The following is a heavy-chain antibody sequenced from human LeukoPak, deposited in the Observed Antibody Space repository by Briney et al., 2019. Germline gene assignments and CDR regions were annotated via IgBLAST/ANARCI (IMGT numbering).Heavy chain of an antibody. V-gene: IGHV1-18*01. D-gene: IGHD1-26*01. Sequence: VSVKVSCKASGYIFPHFGITWVRQAPGQGLEWMGWISPYSGDTSYAQNFQGRVTMTRDTSTTTGYMELTSLTSDDTAVYYCARGNVGATKGLDYWGQGTLVTVSS. CDR1: GYIFPHFG. CDR2: ISPYSGDT. J-gene: IGHJ4*02. CDR3: ARGNVGATKGLDY.